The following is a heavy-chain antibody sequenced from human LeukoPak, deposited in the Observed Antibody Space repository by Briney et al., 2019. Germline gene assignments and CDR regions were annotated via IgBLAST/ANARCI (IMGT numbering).Heavy chain of an antibody. J-gene: IGHJ6*02. V-gene: IGHV3-33*01. D-gene: IGHD5-18*01. CDR2: IWYDGSNK. CDR3: ARTSTWIQPAYYYGMDV. Sequence: PGRPLRLSCAASRFTFSSYGMHWVRQAPGKGLEWVAVIWYDGSNKYYADSVKGRFTISRDNSKNTLYLQMNSLRAEDTAVYYCARTSTWIQPAYYYGMDVWGQGTTVTVSS. CDR1: RFTFSSYG.